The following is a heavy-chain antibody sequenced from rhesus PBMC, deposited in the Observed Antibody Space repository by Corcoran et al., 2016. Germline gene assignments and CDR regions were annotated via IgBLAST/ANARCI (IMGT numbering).Heavy chain of an antibody. V-gene: IGHV4-173*01. CDR3: ARVGVITPFY. Sequence: QLQLQESGPGLVKPSETLSLTCAVSGGSISSNSWSWFRQPPGKGREWIGRISGRGGNTYYNPSLKSRVTISADTSKNQFSLNLRSVTAADTAVYYCARVGVITPFYWGQGVLVTVSS. CDR1: GGSISSNS. CDR2: ISGRGGNT. D-gene: IGHD3-28*01. J-gene: IGHJ4*01.